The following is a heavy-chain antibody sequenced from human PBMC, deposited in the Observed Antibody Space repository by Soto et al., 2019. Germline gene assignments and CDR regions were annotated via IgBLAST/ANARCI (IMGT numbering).Heavy chain of an antibody. V-gene: IGHV4-31*03. Sequence: SETLSLTCTVSGGSISSGGYYWSWIRQHPGKGLEWIGYIYYSGSTYYNPSLKSRVTISVDTSKNQFSLKLSTVTAADTAVYYCARGSEATAGTWYFDYWGQGMLVTVSS. CDR1: GGSISSGGYY. CDR2: IYYSGST. J-gene: IGHJ4*02. D-gene: IGHD6-13*01. CDR3: ARGSEATAGTWYFDY.